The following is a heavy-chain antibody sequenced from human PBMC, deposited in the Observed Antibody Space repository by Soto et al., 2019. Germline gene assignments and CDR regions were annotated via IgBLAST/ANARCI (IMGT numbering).Heavy chain of an antibody. J-gene: IGHJ6*02. CDR2: ISGSGGST. CDR1: GFTFSSYA. CDR3: AKDPLPKGSAPTHHGMDV. Sequence: GGSLRLSCAASGFTFSSYAMSWVRQAPGKGLEWVSAISGSGGSTYYADSVKGRFTISRDNSKNTLYLQMNSLRAEDTAVYYCAKDPLPKGSAPTHHGMDVWGQGTTVTVSS. D-gene: IGHD3-10*01. V-gene: IGHV3-23*01.